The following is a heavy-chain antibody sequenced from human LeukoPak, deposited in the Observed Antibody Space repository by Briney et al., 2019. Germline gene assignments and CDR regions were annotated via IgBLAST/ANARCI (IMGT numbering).Heavy chain of an antibody. Sequence: PGGSLRLSCAASGFTLSTYWMHWVRQAPGKGLEWVSAISSSGGSTYYADSVKGRFTISRDNSKNTLYLQMNSLRAEDTAVYYCARRSTGYYYYGMDVWGQGTTVTVSS. D-gene: IGHD4-17*01. CDR2: ISSSGGST. V-gene: IGHV3-23*01. J-gene: IGHJ6*02. CDR1: GFTLSTYW. CDR3: ARRSTGYYYYGMDV.